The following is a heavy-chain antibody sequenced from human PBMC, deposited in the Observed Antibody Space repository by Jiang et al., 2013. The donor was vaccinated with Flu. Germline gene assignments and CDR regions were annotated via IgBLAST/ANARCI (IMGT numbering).Heavy chain of an antibody. D-gene: IGHD3-16*02. J-gene: IGHJ4*02. V-gene: IGHV1-69-2*01. CDR2: VDPEDGET. CDR3: ATDRNDYVWGSYRSYYFDY. Sequence: GAEVKKPGATVKISCKVSGYTFTDYYMHWVQQAPGKGLEWMGLVDPEDGETIYAEKFQGRVTITADTSTDTAYMELSSLRSEDTAVYYCATDRNDYVWGSYRSYYFDYWGQGTLVTVSS. CDR1: GYTFTDYY.